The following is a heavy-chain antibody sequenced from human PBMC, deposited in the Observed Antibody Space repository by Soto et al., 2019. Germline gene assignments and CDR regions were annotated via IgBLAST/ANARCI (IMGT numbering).Heavy chain of an antibody. CDR3: ARGKFGFSYYYYYYLDV. D-gene: IGHD2-21*01. CDR1: DGSFSDYY. CDR2: INHSGST. Sequence: QVQLHQWGAGLLKPSETLSLTCAVYDGSFSDYYWTWIRQSPGKGLEWIGEINHSGSTSYKSSLKRRVTISIDTAKNQFSLKLTSVTASDTALYYCARGKFGFSYYYYYYLDVWGKGTTVTVSS. V-gene: IGHV4-34*01. J-gene: IGHJ6*03.